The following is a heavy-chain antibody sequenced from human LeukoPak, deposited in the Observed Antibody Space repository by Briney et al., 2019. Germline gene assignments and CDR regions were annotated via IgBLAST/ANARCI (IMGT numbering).Heavy chain of an antibody. CDR3: AKRGTNTYYYYGMDV. CDR1: GFTFSSYA. Sequence: GGSLRLSCAASGFTFSSYAMSWVRQAPGKGLEWVSAISGSGGSTYYADSVKGRFTISRDNSKNTLYLQMNSLRVEDTAVYYCAKRGTNTYYYYGMDVWGQGTTVTVSS. D-gene: IGHD5-18*01. J-gene: IGHJ6*02. V-gene: IGHV3-23*01. CDR2: ISGSGGST.